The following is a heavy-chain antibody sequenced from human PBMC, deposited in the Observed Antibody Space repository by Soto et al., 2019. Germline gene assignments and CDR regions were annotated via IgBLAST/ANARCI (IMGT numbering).Heavy chain of an antibody. J-gene: IGHJ4*02. CDR3: AKVRVRSGSYPIDC. CDR2: ISSNSDSI. Sequence: QPGGSLRRSCVACGVTVGDYAMHGVRQAPGKGLEWVSFISSNSDSIGYADSVKGRFTISRDNAKNSLYLQMDSLRAEDTALYYCAKVRVRSGSYPIDCWGQGTLVTVSS. V-gene: IGHV3-9*01. D-gene: IGHD3-22*01. CDR1: GVTVGDYA.